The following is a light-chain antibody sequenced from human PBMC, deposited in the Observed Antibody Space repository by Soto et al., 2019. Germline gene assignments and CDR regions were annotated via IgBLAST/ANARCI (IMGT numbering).Light chain of an antibody. CDR1: QNIRNW. Sequence: DIQMTQSPSTLSASLGASVTITCRASQNIRNWLAWYQQKPRKAPNPLIYDASSLKSGVPARFSGSGSGTEFTLTISSLQPDDFPSYYCQQYNTYSTFGQGTRLEIK. J-gene: IGKJ5*01. CDR2: DAS. CDR3: QQYNTYST. V-gene: IGKV1-5*01.